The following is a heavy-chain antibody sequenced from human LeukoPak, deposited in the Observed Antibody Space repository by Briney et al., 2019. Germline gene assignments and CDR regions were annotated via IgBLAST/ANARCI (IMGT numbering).Heavy chain of an antibody. V-gene: IGHV2-70*11. Sequence: KSGPTLVNPTQTLTLTCTFSGFSLSTSGMCVSWIRQPPGKALEWLSRIDWDDDKYYSTSLKTRLTISKDTSKNQAVLTMTNMDPVDTATYYCARLCRDGYNSYFDYWGQGTLVTVSS. J-gene: IGHJ4*02. CDR1: GFSLSTSGMC. CDR2: IDWDDDK. D-gene: IGHD5-24*01. CDR3: ARLCRDGYNSYFDY.